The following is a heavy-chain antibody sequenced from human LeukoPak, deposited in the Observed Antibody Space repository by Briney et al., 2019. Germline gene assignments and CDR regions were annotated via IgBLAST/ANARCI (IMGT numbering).Heavy chain of an antibody. CDR3: ARVLGRYQMLGSLDS. CDR2: ISSSSGYI. J-gene: IGHJ4*02. CDR1: GFAFNIYS. Sequence: GGSPRLSCVASGFAFNIYSMNWVRQAPGKGLEWVSFISSSSGYIYYADSVKGRFTISRDNAKNSLYLQVNSLRAEDTAVYFCARVLGRYQMLGSLDSWGQGTLVTVSS. D-gene: IGHD2-2*01. V-gene: IGHV3-21*01.